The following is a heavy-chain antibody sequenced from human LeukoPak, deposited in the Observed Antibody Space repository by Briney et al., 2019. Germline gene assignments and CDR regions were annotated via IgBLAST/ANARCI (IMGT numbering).Heavy chain of an antibody. CDR2: ISSSGSTI. J-gene: IGHJ4*02. V-gene: IGHV3-11*01. CDR1: GFTFSDYY. Sequence: GGPLRLSCAASGFTFSDYYMSWIRQAPGKGLEWVSYISSSGSTIYYADSVKGRFTISRDNAKNSLYLQMNSLRAEDTAMYYCARVTLTSANFDYWGQGTLVTVSS. CDR3: ARVTLTSANFDY.